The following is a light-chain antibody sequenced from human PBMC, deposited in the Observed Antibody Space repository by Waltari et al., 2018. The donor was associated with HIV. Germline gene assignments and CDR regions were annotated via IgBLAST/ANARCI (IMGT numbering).Light chain of an antibody. V-gene: IGKV3-15*01. CDR3: QQYNNWPPRFT. J-gene: IGKJ3*01. CDR1: QIITNN. CDR2: GAS. Sequence: EIVLTQSPGTLSLSPGERATLSCRASQIITNNFLAWYQHQSGQAPRLLIYGASTRATGIPARFSGSGSGTEFTLTISSLQSEDFAVYYCQQYNNWPPRFTFGPGTKVDIK.